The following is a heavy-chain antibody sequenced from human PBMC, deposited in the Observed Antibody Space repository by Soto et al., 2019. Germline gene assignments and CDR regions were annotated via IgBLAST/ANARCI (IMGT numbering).Heavy chain of an antibody. Sequence: SETLSLTCTVSGGSISTYYWSWIRQSPGKGREWIGYTYNRGSTSYNPSLESRVTISVDTSRNQFALKLSSVTAADTAVYYCARDRRHTHGRCFDPWGQGTLVTVS. J-gene: IGHJ5*02. V-gene: IGHV4-59*01. D-gene: IGHD1-26*01. CDR3: ARDRRHTHGRCFDP. CDR1: GGSISTYY. CDR2: TYNRGST.